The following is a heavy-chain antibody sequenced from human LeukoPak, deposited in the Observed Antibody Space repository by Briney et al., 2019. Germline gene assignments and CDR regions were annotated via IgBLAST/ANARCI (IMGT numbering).Heavy chain of an antibody. CDR2: IIPIFGTA. V-gene: IGHV1-69*13. Sequence: ASVKVSCKASGGTFSSYAISWVRQAPGQGLEWMGGIIPIFGTANYAQKFQGRVTITADESTSTAYMELSSLRSEDTAVYYCARGLSSARFLVLYGYNGNWFDPWGQGTLVTVSS. CDR3: ARGLSSARFLVLYGYNGNWFDP. CDR1: GGTFSSYA. D-gene: IGHD5-24*01. J-gene: IGHJ5*02.